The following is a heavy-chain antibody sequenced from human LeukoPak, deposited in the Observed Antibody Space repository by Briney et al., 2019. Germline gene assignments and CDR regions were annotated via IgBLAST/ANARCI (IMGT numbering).Heavy chain of an antibody. D-gene: IGHD2-15*01. Sequence: ASVKVSCKASGYTFSTYYMHWVRQAPGQGLEWMGVIDPSGGSTNYARKFQGRVTMTSDTSTSTVHMELSSLRSEDTAVYYCARGFCSGGSCYSYDYWGQGTLVTVSS. V-gene: IGHV1-46*01. CDR2: IDPSGGST. CDR3: ARGFCSGGSCYSYDY. J-gene: IGHJ4*02. CDR1: GYTFSTYY.